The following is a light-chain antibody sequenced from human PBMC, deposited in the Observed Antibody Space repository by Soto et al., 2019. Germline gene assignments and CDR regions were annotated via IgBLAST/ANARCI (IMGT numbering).Light chain of an antibody. CDR3: QHYANSVWT. CDR2: DAS. V-gene: IGKV3-20*01. J-gene: IGKJ1*01. Sequence: EIVLTQSPGTLSLSPGERATLSCRASQSVINTNLVWYQQKRGQAPRLLIYDASSRGTGVPDRFRGSGSGTDFTLTINRLEPEHFAVYFCQHYANSVWTFGQGTKVEIK. CDR1: QSVINTN.